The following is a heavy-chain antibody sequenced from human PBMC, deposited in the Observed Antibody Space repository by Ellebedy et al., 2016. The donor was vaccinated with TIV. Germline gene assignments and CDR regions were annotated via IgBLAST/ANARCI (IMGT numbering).Heavy chain of an antibody. CDR1: GFNFSTYA. J-gene: IGHJ4*01. CDR2: MSASGGNT. Sequence: PGGSLRLSCAAFGFNFSTYAMTWVRQAPGKGMEWVSAMSASGGNTYYADSVKGRFTISRDNSKNTVYLQMNSLRAEDTAVYYCAKREGQKWGHGTLVTVSS. CDR3: AKREGQK. V-gene: IGHV3-23*01.